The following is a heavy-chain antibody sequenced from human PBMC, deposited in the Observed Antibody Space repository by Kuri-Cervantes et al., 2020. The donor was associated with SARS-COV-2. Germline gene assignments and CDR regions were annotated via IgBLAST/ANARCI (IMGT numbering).Heavy chain of an antibody. D-gene: IGHD7-27*01. CDR1: GGTFRSYA. CDR3: ARAESETGHTLYFDS. CDR2: IVPIIGPV. V-gene: IGHV1-69*11. Sequence: SVKVSCKASGGTFRSYAISWVRQAPGQGLEWVGRIVPIIGPVHYAQRFQGRLTITADESTSTTYMELSSLRSDDTAVYYCARAESETGHTLYFDSWGQGTLVTVSS. J-gene: IGHJ4*02.